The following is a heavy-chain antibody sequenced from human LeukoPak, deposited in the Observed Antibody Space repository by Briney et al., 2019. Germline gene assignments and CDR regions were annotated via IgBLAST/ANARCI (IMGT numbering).Heavy chain of an antibody. V-gene: IGHV3-33*01. CDR1: GFSLSNYA. CDR2: MWYDGSNE. Sequence: TGGSLRLSCAASGFSLSNYAMHWVRQTPGKGLERVAVMWYDGSNEYYSEFVKGRFAISRDTSRNTLYLQMNNVRAEDTAVYFCARDPGLRLDSWGQGTLVTVS. J-gene: IGHJ4*02. D-gene: IGHD3-3*01. CDR3: ARDPGLRLDS.